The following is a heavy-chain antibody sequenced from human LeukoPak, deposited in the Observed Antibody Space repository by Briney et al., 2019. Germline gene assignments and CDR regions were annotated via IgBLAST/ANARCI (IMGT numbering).Heavy chain of an antibody. Sequence: SETLSLTCAVYGGSFSGYYWSWIRQPPGKGLEWIGKINHSGSTNYNPSLKSRVTISVDTSKNQFSLKLSSVTAADTAVYYCASLFPDCSSTSCYDHWYFDLWGRGTLVTVSS. CDR2: INHSGST. CDR3: ASLFPDCSSTSCYDHWYFDL. J-gene: IGHJ2*01. D-gene: IGHD2-2*01. CDR1: GGSFSGYY. V-gene: IGHV4-34*01.